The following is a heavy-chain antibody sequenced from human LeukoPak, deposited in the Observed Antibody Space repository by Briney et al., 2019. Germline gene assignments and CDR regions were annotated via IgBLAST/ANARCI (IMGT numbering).Heavy chain of an antibody. CDR2: ISYDGNHT. J-gene: IGHJ4*02. Sequence: SGESLRLSCAASGFTFRNYAVHWVRQAPGKGLEWVAVISYDGNHTFYADSVKGRFAISRDNSKNTLFLQMSALRADDTAVYYCARAKRGLTDYWGQGTLVTVSS. CDR3: ARAKRGLTDY. V-gene: IGHV3-30*09. D-gene: IGHD2-8*01. CDR1: GFTFRNYA.